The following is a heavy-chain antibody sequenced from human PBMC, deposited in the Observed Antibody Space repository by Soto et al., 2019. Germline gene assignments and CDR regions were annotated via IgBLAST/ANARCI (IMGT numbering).Heavy chain of an antibody. CDR3: AGYFCTYNTCNGEFDY. D-gene: IGHD2-8*01. CDR1: GDSVSTGSW. V-gene: IGHV4-28*01. CDR2: IYHSGST. J-gene: IGHJ4*02. Sequence: SETLSLTCAVSGDSVSTGSWWGWIRQPPGKGLEWIGYIYHSGSTFYNPSLQNRVTMSVDTSKNQFSLNLKSVTAVDTAVYYCAGYFCTYNTCNGEFDYWGQGTLVTVSS.